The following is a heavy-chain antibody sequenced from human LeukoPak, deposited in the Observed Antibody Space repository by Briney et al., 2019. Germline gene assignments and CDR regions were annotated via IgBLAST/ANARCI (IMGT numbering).Heavy chain of an antibody. CDR3: ARGRTHSYGYYYYYYMDV. CDR2: IIPIFGTA. J-gene: IGHJ6*03. CDR1: GGTFSSYA. V-gene: IGHV1-69*13. Sequence: ASVKVSCKASGGTFSSYAISWVRQAPGQGLEWMGGIIPIFGTANYAQKFQGRVTITADESTSTAYMELSSLRSEDTAVYYCARGRTHSYGYYYYYYMDVWGKGTTVTVSS. D-gene: IGHD5-18*01.